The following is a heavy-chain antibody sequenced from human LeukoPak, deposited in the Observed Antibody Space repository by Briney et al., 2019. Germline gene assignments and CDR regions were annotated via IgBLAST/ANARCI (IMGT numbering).Heavy chain of an antibody. D-gene: IGHD6-6*01. J-gene: IGHJ4*02. CDR1: GGSISSSSYY. V-gene: IGHV4-39*01. CDR3: ARLSSVIDY. CDR2: IYYSGST. Sequence: PSETLSLTCTVPGGSISSSSYYWGWIRQPPGKGLEWIGSIYYSGSTYYNPSLKSRVTISVDTSKNQFSLKPSSVTAADTAVYYCARLSSVIDYWGQGTLVTVSS.